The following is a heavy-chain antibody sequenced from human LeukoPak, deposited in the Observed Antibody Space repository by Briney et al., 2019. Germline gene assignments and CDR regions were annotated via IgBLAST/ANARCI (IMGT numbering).Heavy chain of an antibody. D-gene: IGHD3-10*01. J-gene: IGHJ4*02. CDR2: ISYDGSNK. Sequence: GRSLRLSCAASGFTFSTYAMHWVRQGPGKGLEWVAVISYDGSNKYYADSVKGRFTISRDNSKDTLYLQMSSLSAEDTAVYYCARTTTPHYYGSGSYALGYGGQETLVTVPS. CDR3: ARTTTPHYYGSGSYALGY. CDR1: GFTFSTYA. V-gene: IGHV3-30-3*01.